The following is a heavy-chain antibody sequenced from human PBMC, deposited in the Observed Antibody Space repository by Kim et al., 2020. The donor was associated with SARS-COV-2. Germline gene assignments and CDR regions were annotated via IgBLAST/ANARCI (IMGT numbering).Heavy chain of an antibody. CDR1: GFTFSSYE. CDR3: ARTPARITMIVGRGWFDP. J-gene: IGHJ5*02. CDR2: ISSSGSTI. D-gene: IGHD3-22*01. V-gene: IGHV3-48*03. Sequence: GGSLRLSCAASGFTFSSYEMNWVRQAPGKGLEWVSYISSSGSTIYYADSVKGRFTISRDNAKNSLYLQMNSLRAEDTAVYYCARTPARITMIVGRGWFDPGGRGTLVTVSS.